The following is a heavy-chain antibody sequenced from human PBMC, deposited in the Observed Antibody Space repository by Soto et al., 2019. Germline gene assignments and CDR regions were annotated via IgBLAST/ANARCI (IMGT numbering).Heavy chain of an antibody. CDR3: AGYYYGSGIYY. Sequence: GGSLRLSCAASGFTFSSYAMSWARQAPGKGLEWVSAISRNVGSTYYADSVKGRSTITRDNSKNTVYLQVNSLRAEDTAVYYCAGYYYGSGIYYWGQGTLVTVSS. CDR2: ISRNVGST. V-gene: IGHV3-23*01. CDR1: GFTFSSYA. D-gene: IGHD3-10*01. J-gene: IGHJ4*02.